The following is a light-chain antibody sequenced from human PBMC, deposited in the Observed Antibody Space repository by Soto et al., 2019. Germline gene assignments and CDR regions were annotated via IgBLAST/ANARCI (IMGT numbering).Light chain of an antibody. CDR2: EVS. CDR3: SSYTSSSTGV. Sequence: SALTQPASVSGSPGQSITISCTGTSSDVGGYNYVSWYQQHPGKAPKLMIYEVSNRPSGVSNRFSGSKSGSTASLTISGLQAEDEADYYCSSYTSSSTGVFGTGTKVTVL. V-gene: IGLV2-14*01. CDR1: SSDVGGYNY. J-gene: IGLJ1*01.